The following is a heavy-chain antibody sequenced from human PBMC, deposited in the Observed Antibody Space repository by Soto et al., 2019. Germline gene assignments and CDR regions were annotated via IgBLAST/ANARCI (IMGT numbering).Heavy chain of an antibody. CDR3: ARPSSTVTTPPGY. Sequence: GGSLRLSCAASGFTFSSYVMHWVLQAPGKGLEYVSGISSNGGSTYYANSVKGRFTISRDNSKNTLYLQMGSLRAEDMAVYYCARPSSTVTTPPGYWGQGTLVTVSS. CDR2: ISSNGGST. D-gene: IGHD4-17*01. V-gene: IGHV3-64*01. CDR1: GFTFSSYV. J-gene: IGHJ4*02.